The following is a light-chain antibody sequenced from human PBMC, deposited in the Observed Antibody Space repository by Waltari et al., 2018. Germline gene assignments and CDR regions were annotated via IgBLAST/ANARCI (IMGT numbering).Light chain of an antibody. V-gene: IGLV2-14*03. CDR1: SSDVGRYNY. Sequence: QSALTQPASLSGSPGQSITISCTGTSSDVGRYNYVSWYQYHPGKAPKFIIYAVSKRPSGLSDRFSGSKSGDTASLTISGLQAEDEADYYCSSYTSGSTVLFGGGTKVTVL. CDR3: SSYTSGSTVL. CDR2: AVS. J-gene: IGLJ2*01.